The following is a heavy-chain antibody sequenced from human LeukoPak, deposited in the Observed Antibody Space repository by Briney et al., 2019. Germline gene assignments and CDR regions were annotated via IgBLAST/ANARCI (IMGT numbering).Heavy chain of an antibody. CDR2: IIPIFGTA. D-gene: IGHD1-7*01. J-gene: IGHJ4*02. CDR3: ARVASGTTVDY. Sequence: GASVKVSCKASGGTFSSYAISWVRQAPGQGLEWMGGIIPIFGTANYAQKFQGRVTITTDESTSTAYMELGSLRSEDTAVYYCARVASGTTVDYWGQGTLVTVSS. CDR1: GGTFSSYA. V-gene: IGHV1-69*05.